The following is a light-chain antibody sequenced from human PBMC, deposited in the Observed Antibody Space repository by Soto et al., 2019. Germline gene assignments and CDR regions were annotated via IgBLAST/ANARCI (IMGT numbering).Light chain of an antibody. CDR1: QNVDSSY. CDR3: QQYGSSPLT. Sequence: EIVLTQSPGTLSLSPGERATLSCRASQNVDSSYLAWYQQKPVQAPRLLIYAAGSRAAAIPDRFSGRGSGTDFTLTISSLEPEDFAVYYCQQYGSSPLTFGQGTELEIK. V-gene: IGKV3-20*01. CDR2: AAG. J-gene: IGKJ2*01.